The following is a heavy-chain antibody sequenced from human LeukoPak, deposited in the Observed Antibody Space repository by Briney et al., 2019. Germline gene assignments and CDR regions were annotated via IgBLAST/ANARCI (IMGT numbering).Heavy chain of an antibody. Sequence: SETLSLTCTVSGGSISSDNYYWGWIRQPPGKGLEWIGSIYYSGSTYYNPSLKSRVTISLDTSKSQFSLKVRYVTAADTAVYYCARGLNDSWTGENYWGQGTLVTVSS. J-gene: IGHJ4*02. V-gene: IGHV4-39*07. CDR2: IYYSGST. CDR1: GGSISSDNYY. CDR3: ARGLNDSWTGENY. D-gene: IGHD3-3*01.